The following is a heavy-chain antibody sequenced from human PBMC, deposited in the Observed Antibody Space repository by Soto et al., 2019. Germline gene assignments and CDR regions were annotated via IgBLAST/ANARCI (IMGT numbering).Heavy chain of an antibody. V-gene: IGHV3-21*01. CDR1: GFTFSSYS. D-gene: IGHD1-26*01. J-gene: IGHJ5*02. CDR3: GRKMWGYRGPYSPIWWSAP. Sequence: GGSLRLSCAASGFTFSSYSMNWVRQAPGKGLEWVSSISSSSSYIYYADSVKGRFTISRDNAKNSLYLQMNSLRAEDTAVYYCGRKMWGYRGPYSPIWWSAPGGQAPLVTLS. CDR2: ISSSSSYI.